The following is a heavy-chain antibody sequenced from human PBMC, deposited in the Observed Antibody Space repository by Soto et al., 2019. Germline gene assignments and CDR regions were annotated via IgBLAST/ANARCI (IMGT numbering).Heavy chain of an antibody. V-gene: IGHV4-30-2*01. Sequence: SETLSLTCDVSGDTISTGCYTWAWIWQPPGKALEWIGHTYHSGNPYYNPSLKSRVIISVDRSKNQFSLKVRSVTAADTAVYYCAKDPTDVRGWYQYYFDYWGQGTLVTVSS. J-gene: IGHJ4*02. CDR3: AKDPTDVRGWYQYYFDY. D-gene: IGHD6-19*01. CDR2: TYHSGNP. CDR1: GDTISTGCYT.